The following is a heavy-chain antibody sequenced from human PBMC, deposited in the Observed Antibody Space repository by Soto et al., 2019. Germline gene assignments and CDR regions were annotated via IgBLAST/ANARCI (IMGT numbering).Heavy chain of an antibody. CDR2: ISYDGSNK. CDR1: GFTFSSYA. Sequence: GGSLRLSCAASGFTFSSYAMHWVRQAPGKGLEWVAVISYDGSNKYYADSVKGRFTISRDNPKNTLYLQMNSLRAEDTAVYYCASDSGYSSSWYVSGFDYWGQGTLVTVSS. V-gene: IGHV3-30-3*01. J-gene: IGHJ4*02. D-gene: IGHD6-13*01. CDR3: ASDSGYSSSWYVSGFDY.